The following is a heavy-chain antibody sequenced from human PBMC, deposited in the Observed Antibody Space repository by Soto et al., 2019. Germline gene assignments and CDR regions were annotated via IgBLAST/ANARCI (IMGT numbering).Heavy chain of an antibody. D-gene: IGHD2-2*01. J-gene: IGHJ3*02. CDR1: GFTFSSYG. Sequence: PGGSLRLSCAASGFTFSSYGMHWVRQAPGKGLEWVAVIWYDGSNKYYADSVKGRFTISRDDSKNTLYLQMNSLRAEDTAVYYCASPGYCSSTSCARGAFDIWGQGTMVTVSS. CDR2: IWYDGSNK. V-gene: IGHV3-33*01. CDR3: ASPGYCSSTSCARGAFDI.